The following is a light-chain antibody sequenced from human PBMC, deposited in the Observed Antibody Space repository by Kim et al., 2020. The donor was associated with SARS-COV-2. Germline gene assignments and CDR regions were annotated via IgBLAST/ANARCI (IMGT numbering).Light chain of an antibody. CDR3: QSNDSSLSDCV. Sequence: TLPCPATRSPAGPLFVLHSYQQLPAPPPPALISGTHSRPPGVPDRSSRSKSGTSASLALTGLQAEDEADYFCQSNDSSLSDCVFGTGTKVTVL. CDR2: GTH. V-gene: IGLV1-40*01. J-gene: IGLJ1*01. CDR1: RSPAGPLFV.